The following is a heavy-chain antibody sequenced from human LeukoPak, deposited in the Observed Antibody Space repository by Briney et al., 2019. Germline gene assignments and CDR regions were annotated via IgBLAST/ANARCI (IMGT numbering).Heavy chain of an antibody. CDR3: ARMTPRLTDAFDI. V-gene: IGHV2-70*11. Sequence: SGPALVNPTQTLTLTCTFSGFSLSTSGMCVSWIRQPPGKALEGLARIDWDDDKYYCTLLKTRLTISKDTSKTQVVLTMTNMDPVDTATYYCARMTPRLTDAFDIWGQGTMVTVSS. J-gene: IGHJ3*02. CDR2: IDWDDDK. CDR1: GFSLSTSGMC.